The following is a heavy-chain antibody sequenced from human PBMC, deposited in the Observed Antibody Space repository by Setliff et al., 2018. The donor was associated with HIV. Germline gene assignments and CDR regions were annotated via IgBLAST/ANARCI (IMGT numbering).Heavy chain of an antibody. J-gene: IGHJ4*02. Sequence: ASVKVSCKASGYTFNDNYIHWVRQAPGQGLEWMGRISPDIGDTNYAQMFHGRVTMTRDTSISTAYMELSSLKSDDTAVYYCARDVGYCTATSCQTGFDYWGQGTLVTVSS. D-gene: IGHD2-8*02. CDR3: ARDVGYCTATSCQTGFDY. CDR2: ISPDIGDT. CDR1: GYTFNDNY. V-gene: IGHV1-2*06.